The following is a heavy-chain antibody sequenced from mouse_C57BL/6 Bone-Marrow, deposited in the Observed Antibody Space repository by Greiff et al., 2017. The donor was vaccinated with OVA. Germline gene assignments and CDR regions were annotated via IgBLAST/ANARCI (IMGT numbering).Heavy chain of an antibody. CDR2: INSDGGST. V-gene: IGHV5-2*01. CDR1: EYEFPSHD. Sequence: DVMLVESGGGLVQPGESLKLSCESNEYEFPSHDMSWVRKTPDKRLELVAAINSDGGSTYYTDTMARRFIISRDNTKKTLYLLMSSLRSEDTALYYCARPQTAQVSFAYWGQGTLVTVAA. D-gene: IGHD3-2*02. J-gene: IGHJ3*01. CDR3: ARPQTAQVSFAY.